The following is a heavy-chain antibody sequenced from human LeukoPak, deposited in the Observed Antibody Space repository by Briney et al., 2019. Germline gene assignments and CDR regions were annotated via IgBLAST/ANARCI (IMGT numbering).Heavy chain of an antibody. D-gene: IGHD2-15*01. J-gene: IGHJ6*02. CDR3: AKGVGCSGGTCYSGHGMDV. V-gene: IGHV3-23*01. CDR2: ISDRGGCA. Sequence: GGSLRLSCAASGFTLGTYAMSWVRQAPGKGLEWVSAISDRGGCAYYADSVKGRFTISRDNSKNTLYLQVNSLRAEDTAVYYSAKGVGCSGGTCYSGHGMDVWGQGTTVTVSS. CDR1: GFTLGTYA.